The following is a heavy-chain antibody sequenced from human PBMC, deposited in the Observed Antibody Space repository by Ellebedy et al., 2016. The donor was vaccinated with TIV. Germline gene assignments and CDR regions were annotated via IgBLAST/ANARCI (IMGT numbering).Heavy chain of an antibody. Sequence: GGSLRLSXAASGCTFSSYAMHWVRQAPGKGLEWVAVISYDGSNKYYADSVKGRFTISRDNSKNTLYLQMNSLRAEDTAVYYCARDRLMTTVTTGGYYYGMDVWGQGTTVTVSS. CDR2: ISYDGSNK. J-gene: IGHJ6*02. CDR1: GCTFSSYA. V-gene: IGHV3-30-3*01. CDR3: ARDRLMTTVTTGGYYYGMDV. D-gene: IGHD4-17*01.